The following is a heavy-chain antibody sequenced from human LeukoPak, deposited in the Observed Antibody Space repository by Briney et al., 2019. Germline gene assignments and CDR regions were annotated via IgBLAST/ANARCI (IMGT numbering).Heavy chain of an antibody. CDR2: VNTDGSST. CDR3: VREGVYYFDY. J-gene: IGHJ4*02. V-gene: IGHV3-74*01. CDR1: GFSFTTYW. D-gene: IGHD3-10*01. Sequence: GGSLRLSCAASGFSFTTYWMHWVRQAPGKGLVWVSRVNTDGSSTTYADSVKGRFTISRDNAKSSLYLQMNSLRAEDTAVYYCVREGVYYFDYWGQGSLVTVSS.